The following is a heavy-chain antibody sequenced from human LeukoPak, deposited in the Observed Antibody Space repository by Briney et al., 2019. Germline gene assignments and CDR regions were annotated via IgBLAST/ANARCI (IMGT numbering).Heavy chain of an antibody. CDR1: GFTFSSYW. D-gene: IGHD6-13*01. Sequence: GGSLRLSCAASGFTFSSYWMHWVRQAPGKGLEWVSYITTSSSTIYYADSVKGRFTISRDNSKNTLYLQMNSLRAEDTAVYYCANPIAAAGNFDYWGQGTLVTVSS. CDR3: ANPIAAAGNFDY. J-gene: IGHJ4*02. CDR2: ITTSSSTI. V-gene: IGHV3-48*01.